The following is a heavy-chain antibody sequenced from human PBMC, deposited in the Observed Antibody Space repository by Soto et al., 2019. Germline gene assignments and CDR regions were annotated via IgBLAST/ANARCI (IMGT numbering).Heavy chain of an antibody. D-gene: IGHD3-16*01. V-gene: IGHV4-59*01. Sequence: SETLSLSCTVSGFSISSYYWSWIRQPPGKGLEWIGYIYYSGSTNYNPSLKSRVTISVDTSKNQFSLKLSSVTAADTAVYYCARALGGWNNWFDPWGQGTLVTVSS. CDR2: IYYSGST. CDR3: ARALGGWNNWFDP. CDR1: GFSISSYY. J-gene: IGHJ5*02.